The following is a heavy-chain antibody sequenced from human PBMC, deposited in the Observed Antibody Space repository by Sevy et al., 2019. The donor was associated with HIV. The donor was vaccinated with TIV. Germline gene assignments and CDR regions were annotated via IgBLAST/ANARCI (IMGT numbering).Heavy chain of an antibody. CDR2: FDPEDGET. CDR3: ASSARPYSSSAGGANY. J-gene: IGHJ4*02. V-gene: IGHV1-24*01. CDR1: GYTLTELS. D-gene: IGHD6-6*01. Sequence: ASVKVSCKVSGYTLTELSMHWVRQAPGKGLEWMGGFDPEDGETIYAQKFQGRVTMTEDTSTDKAYMELSSLRSEDTAAYYCASSARPYSSSAGGANYWGQGTLVTVSS.